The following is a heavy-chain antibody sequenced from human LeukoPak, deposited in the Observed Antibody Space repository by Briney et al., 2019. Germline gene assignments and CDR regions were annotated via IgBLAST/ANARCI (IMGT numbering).Heavy chain of an antibody. CDR1: GFTFSSYS. CDR2: ISSSSSYI. Sequence: GGSLRLSCAASGFTFSSYSMNWVRQAPGKGLEWVSSISSSSSYIYYADSVKGRFTISRDNAKNSLYLQMNSLRAEDTAVYYCARDHGTLGHDAFDIWGQGTMVAVSS. V-gene: IGHV3-21*01. CDR3: ARDHGTLGHDAFDI. D-gene: IGHD7-27*01. J-gene: IGHJ3*02.